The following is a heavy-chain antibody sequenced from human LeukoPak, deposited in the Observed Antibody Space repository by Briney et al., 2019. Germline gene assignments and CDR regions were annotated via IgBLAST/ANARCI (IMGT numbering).Heavy chain of an antibody. CDR3: ARVRGSYYGDY. D-gene: IGHD1-26*01. J-gene: IGHJ4*02. CDR2: IYYSGST. Sequence: SETLSLTCTVSGGSISSSSYYWGWIRQPPGKGLEWIGSIYYSGSTYYNPSLKSRVTISVDTSKNQFSLKPSSVTAADTAVYYCARVRGSYYGDYWGQGTLVTVSS. V-gene: IGHV4-39*07. CDR1: GGSISSSSYY.